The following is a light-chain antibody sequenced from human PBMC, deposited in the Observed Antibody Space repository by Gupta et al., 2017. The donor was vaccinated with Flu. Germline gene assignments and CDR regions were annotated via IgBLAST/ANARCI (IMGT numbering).Light chain of an antibody. CDR1: ESIGTQ. CDR2: DAS. V-gene: IGKV3-11*01. CDR3: QQRRYWPIT. J-gene: IGKJ4*01. Sequence: EIVLTQSPATLSLSPGERATLSCRASESIGTQLAWYQQKPGQPPRLFIYDASDRATGVPVRFSGSGSGTDFILTINSLEPEDFAVYYCQQRRYWPITFGGGTKVEIK.